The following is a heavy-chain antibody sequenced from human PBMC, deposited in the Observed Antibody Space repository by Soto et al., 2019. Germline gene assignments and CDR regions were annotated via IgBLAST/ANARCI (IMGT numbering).Heavy chain of an antibody. Sequence: QLQLQDSGPGLVKPSATLSLTCTVSGGSISSSRYYWGWISQPPWKGLEWIGSIYYSGSTYYNPSLKSRVTISVDTAKNQCSLKLSSVTAADTAVDYCARHWGSGRVVTPSLDWGQGTLVTVSS. D-gene: IGHD3-16*01. CDR2: IYYSGST. CDR3: ARHWGSGRVVTPSLD. CDR1: GGSISSSRYY. J-gene: IGHJ4*02. V-gene: IGHV4-39*01.